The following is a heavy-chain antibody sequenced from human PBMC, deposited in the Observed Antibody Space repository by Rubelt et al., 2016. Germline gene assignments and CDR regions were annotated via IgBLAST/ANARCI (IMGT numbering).Heavy chain of an antibody. J-gene: IGHJ5*02. CDR3: ARRGSRGAYPT. CDR1: GGSISSYY. CDR2: IYYSGST. D-gene: IGHD3-10*01. V-gene: IGHV4-59*12. Sequence: GPGLVKPSETLSLTCTVSGGSISSYYWSWIRQPPGKGLEWIGYIYYSGSTNYNHSLKRRVTISVDTAKNQFSLKLSSVTAEDTAVYYCARRGSRGAYPTWGQGTLVTVSS.